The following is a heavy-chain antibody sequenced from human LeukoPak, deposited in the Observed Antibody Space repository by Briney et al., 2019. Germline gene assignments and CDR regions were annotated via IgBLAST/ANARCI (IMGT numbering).Heavy chain of an antibody. D-gene: IGHD6-13*01. CDR2: MKYDGSEK. CDR3: ARDIEAAGLFLDY. J-gene: IGHJ4*02. Sequence: GRSLRLSCAASGCTFSSYWMGWVPQAPGKGLEWVANMKYDGSEKYYVDSVKGRFTISRDNAKNSLYLQMNSLRAEDTAVYYCARDIEAAGLFLDYWGQGTLVTVSS. V-gene: IGHV3-7*01. CDR1: GCTFSSYW.